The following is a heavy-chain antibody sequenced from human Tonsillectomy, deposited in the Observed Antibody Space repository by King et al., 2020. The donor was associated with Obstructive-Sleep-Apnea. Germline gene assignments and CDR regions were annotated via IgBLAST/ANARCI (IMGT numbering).Heavy chain of an antibody. J-gene: IGHJ4*02. CDR2: INPSSGGT. V-gene: IGHV1-2*02. D-gene: IGHD1-1*01. CDR1: GYTFTHYY. CDR3: ATGWNPDY. Sequence: QLVQSGAEVKKPGASVKVSCKASGYTFTHYYIHWLRQAPGQVLEWMGWINPSSGGTNYAQKFQGRVTMTRDTSSSTAYMELSRLTCDDTAVYYCATGWNPDYWGQGTLVTVSS.